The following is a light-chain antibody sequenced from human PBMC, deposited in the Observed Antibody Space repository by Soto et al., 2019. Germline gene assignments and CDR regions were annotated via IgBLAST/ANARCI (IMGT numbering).Light chain of an antibody. CDR3: QQSYSTPLT. CDR2: DAS. V-gene: IGKV3-15*01. Sequence: EIVMTQSPGTLSVSPGERATLFCRASQGVRSSLAWYQQKPGQDTRLFSYDASTRATGIPDRVSGSGSGTEVTLTISSLQTEDFATYYCQQSYSTPLTFGQGTKVDI. CDR1: QGVRSS. J-gene: IGKJ1*01.